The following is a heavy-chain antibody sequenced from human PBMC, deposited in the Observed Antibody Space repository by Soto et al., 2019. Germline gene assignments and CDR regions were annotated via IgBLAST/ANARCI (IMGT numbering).Heavy chain of an antibody. J-gene: IGHJ4*02. CDR2: ISYSGNT. V-gene: IGHV4-59*01. D-gene: IGHD2-8*01. CDR1: GGSISNFF. CDR3: ARAPMVLSRSYFDS. Sequence: SETLSLTCTVSGGSISNFFWSWIRQPPGKGLEWIGYISYSGNTNYNPSLKSRVSISVDTSKNQLSLNLTSVTAADTAVYYCARAPMVLSRSYFDSWGQGTPVTVSS.